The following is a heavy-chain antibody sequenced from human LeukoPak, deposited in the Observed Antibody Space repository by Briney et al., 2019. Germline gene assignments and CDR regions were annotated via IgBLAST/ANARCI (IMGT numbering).Heavy chain of an antibody. J-gene: IGHJ4*02. CDR2: ISAYNGNT. V-gene: IGHV1-18*01. D-gene: IGHD3-3*01. CDR1: GYTFTSYG. Sequence: ASVKVSCKASGYTFTSYGISWVRQAPGQGLEWMGWISAYNGNTNYAQKLQGRVTMTTDTSTSTAYMELRSLRSDDTAVYYCARDRNPYYDFWSGYYCGYFDYWGQGTLVTVSS. CDR3: ARDRNPYYDFWSGYYCGYFDY.